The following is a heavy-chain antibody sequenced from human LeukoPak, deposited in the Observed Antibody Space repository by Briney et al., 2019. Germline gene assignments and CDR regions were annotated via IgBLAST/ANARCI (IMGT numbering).Heavy chain of an antibody. Sequence: SGGSLRLSCAASGFTFGSYSMNWVRQAPGKGLEWVSSISSSSSYIYYADSVKGRFTISRDNAKNSLYLQMNSLRAEDTAVYYCARDPSLYYYGSGSYLDYWGQGTLVTVSS. CDR2: ISSSSSYI. J-gene: IGHJ4*02. CDR1: GFTFGSYS. CDR3: ARDPSLYYYGSGSYLDY. V-gene: IGHV3-21*01. D-gene: IGHD3-10*01.